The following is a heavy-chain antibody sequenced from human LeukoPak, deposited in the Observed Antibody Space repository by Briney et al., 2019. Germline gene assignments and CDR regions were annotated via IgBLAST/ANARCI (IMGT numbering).Heavy chain of an antibody. CDR2: ISYDGSNK. Sequence: PGGSLRLSCAASGFTFSSYGMHWVRQAPGKGLEWVAVISYDGSNKYYADSVKGRFTISRDNSKNTLYLQMNSLRAEDRAVYYCARDKYSYGHYFDYWGQGTLVTVSS. J-gene: IGHJ4*02. D-gene: IGHD5-18*01. CDR1: GFTFSSYG. V-gene: IGHV3-30*03. CDR3: ARDKYSYGHYFDY.